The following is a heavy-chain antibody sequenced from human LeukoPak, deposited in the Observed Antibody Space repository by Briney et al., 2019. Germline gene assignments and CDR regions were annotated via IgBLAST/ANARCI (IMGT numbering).Heavy chain of an antibody. V-gene: IGHV4-34*01. J-gene: IGHJ6*03. CDR3: ASQGHHGKIVGTTLSYFYMDV. Sequence: PSETLSLTCAVYGGSFSGYYWSWIRQPPGKGLEWIGEINHSGSTNYNPSLKSRVTISVDTSKNQFSLKLSAVTAADTAFYYCASQGHHGKIVGTTLSYFYMDVWGKGTTVTVSS. CDR2: INHSGST. D-gene: IGHD1-26*01. CDR1: GGSFSGYY.